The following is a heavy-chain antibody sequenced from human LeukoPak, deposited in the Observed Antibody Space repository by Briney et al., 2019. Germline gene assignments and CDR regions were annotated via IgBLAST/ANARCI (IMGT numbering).Heavy chain of an antibody. J-gene: IGHJ4*02. V-gene: IGHV3-30*18. CDR2: ILSDGNDK. CDR1: GFTFSSYV. Sequence: GRSLRLSCAASGFTFSSYVMHWVRQAPGRGLEWVAIILSDGNDKYYADSVKGRFTISRDNSKDTLDLQMNSLRAEDTAVYYCAKDRTSTWSWDYWGQGTLVIVSS. D-gene: IGHD6-13*01. CDR3: AKDRTSTWSWDY.